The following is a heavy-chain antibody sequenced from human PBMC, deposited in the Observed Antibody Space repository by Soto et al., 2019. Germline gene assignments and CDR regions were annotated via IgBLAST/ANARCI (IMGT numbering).Heavy chain of an antibody. V-gene: IGHV1-3*01. CDR2: INAGNVNT. J-gene: IGHJ4*02. D-gene: IGHD3-10*01. CDR1: GYTFTSYA. Sequence: QVQLVQSGAEVKKPGASVKVSCKASGYTFTSYAMHWVRQAPGQSLEWMGWINAGNVNTKYSQKFQGSVTITRDTSASTAYMELSSLRSEDTAVYYCARAVGEVTDDYWGQGTLVTVSS. CDR3: ARAVGEVTDDY.